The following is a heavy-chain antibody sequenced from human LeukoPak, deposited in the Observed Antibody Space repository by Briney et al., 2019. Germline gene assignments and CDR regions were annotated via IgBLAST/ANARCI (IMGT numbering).Heavy chain of an antibody. Sequence: SETLSLTCTVPGGSISSSSYYWGWIRQPPGKGLEWIGSIYYSGNTCYNASLKSRVTISGDTSKNQFSLILSSVTAADTAVYYCATPGLARAYWGQGTLVTVSS. V-gene: IGHV4-39*01. CDR1: GGSISSSSYY. CDR2: IYYSGNT. CDR3: ATPGLARAY. J-gene: IGHJ4*02.